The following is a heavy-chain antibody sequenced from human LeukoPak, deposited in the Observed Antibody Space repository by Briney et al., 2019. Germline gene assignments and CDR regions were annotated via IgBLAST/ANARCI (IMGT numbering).Heavy chain of an antibody. J-gene: IGHJ3*02. CDR1: GGFISCYY. V-gene: IGHV4-59*12. Sequence: SEPLSLTCTVSGGFISCYYGSWLRQPPGRGLEWIGYNYDSWSTNYSPSLQSQVTISIDTSNNQSSLQRSTLIAADPAVYYCARDLGGDAFFICGEGTMGTVSS. CDR2: NYDSWST. CDR3: ARDLGGDAFFI.